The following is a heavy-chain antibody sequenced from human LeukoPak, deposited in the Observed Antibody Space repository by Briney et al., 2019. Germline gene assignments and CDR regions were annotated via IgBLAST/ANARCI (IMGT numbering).Heavy chain of an antibody. CDR3: ANFGDI. CDR1: GFTFSSYG. J-gene: IGHJ3*02. D-gene: IGHD3-10*01. Sequence: GGSLRLSCAASGFTFSSYGIHWVRQAPGKGLEWVAVISYDGSNKYYADSVKGRFTISRDNSKNTLYLQMNSLRAEDTAVYYCANFGDIWGQGTMVTVSS. CDR2: ISYDGSNK. V-gene: IGHV3-30*18.